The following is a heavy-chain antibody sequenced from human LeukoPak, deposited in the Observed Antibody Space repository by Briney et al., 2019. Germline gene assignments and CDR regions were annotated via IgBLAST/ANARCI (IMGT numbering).Heavy chain of an antibody. V-gene: IGHV1-46*01. J-gene: IGHJ4*02. CDR3: ARAITIEMATTSIDY. Sequence: ASVKVSCKASGYTFTSYYMHWVRQAPGQGLEWMGIINPSGGSTSYAQKFQGRVTMTGDTSTSTVYMELSSLRSEDTAVYYCARAITIEMATTSIDYWGQGTLVTVSS. CDR1: GYTFTSYY. D-gene: IGHD5-24*01. CDR2: INPSGGST.